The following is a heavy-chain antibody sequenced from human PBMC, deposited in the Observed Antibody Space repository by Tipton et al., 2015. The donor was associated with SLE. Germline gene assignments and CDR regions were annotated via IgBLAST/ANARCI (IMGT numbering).Heavy chain of an antibody. CDR1: GYTFTTYS. D-gene: IGHD2-2*01. CDR3: ARGRGDTSPNWFDP. Sequence: QSGAEVKKPGASVKVSCKASGYTFTTYSISWVRQAPGQGLEWMGWISGYNGNTNYAQKFQGRVTMTTDTSTSTAYMELRSLRSDDTAVYYCARGRGDTSPNWFDPWGQGTLVTVSS. J-gene: IGHJ5*02. CDR2: ISGYNGNT. V-gene: IGHV1-18*01.